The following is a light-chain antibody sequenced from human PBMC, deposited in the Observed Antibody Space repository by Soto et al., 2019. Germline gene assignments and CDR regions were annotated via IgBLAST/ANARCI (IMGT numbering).Light chain of an antibody. V-gene: IGKV3-20*01. CDR2: GAS. CDR3: QQYGSSPWT. J-gene: IGKJ1*01. CDR1: QSLSSY. Sequence: EIVLTQSPATLSLSPGERATLSCRASQSLSSYLAWYQQKPGQAPRLLIYGASSRATGIPDRFSGSGSGTDFTLTIRRLEPEDFAVYYCQQYGSSPWTFGQGTKVEIK.